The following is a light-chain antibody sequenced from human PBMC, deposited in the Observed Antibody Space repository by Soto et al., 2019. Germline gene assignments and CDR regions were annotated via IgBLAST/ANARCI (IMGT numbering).Light chain of an antibody. CDR3: QSYDSSLNGVV. J-gene: IGLJ2*01. CDR1: SSNIGAGYD. V-gene: IGLV1-40*01. Sequence: QSVLTQPPSVSGAPGQRVTISCTGSSSNIGAGYDVHWYQQLPGTAPKLLIYGNINRPSGVPDRFSGSKSGTSASLAITGLQAEDEADYYCQSYDSSLNGVVFGGGTQLTVL. CDR2: GNI.